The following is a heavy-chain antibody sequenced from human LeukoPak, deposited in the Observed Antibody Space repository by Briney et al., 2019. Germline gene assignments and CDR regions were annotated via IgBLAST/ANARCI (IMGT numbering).Heavy chain of an antibody. J-gene: IGHJ4*02. Sequence: PGGSLRLSCAASGFTFSNSWMNWVRQAPGKGLEWVGRIKSKTDGETTDYAAPVKGRFTISRDDSKDTLYLQMNSLRAEDTAVYYCAKEMATIGGPLDYWGQGTLVTVSS. CDR3: AKEMATIGGPLDY. D-gene: IGHD5-24*01. V-gene: IGHV3-15*07. CDR1: GFTFSNSW. CDR2: IKSKTDGETT.